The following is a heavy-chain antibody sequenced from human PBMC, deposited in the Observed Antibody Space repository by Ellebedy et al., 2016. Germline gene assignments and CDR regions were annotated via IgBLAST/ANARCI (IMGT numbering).Heavy chain of an antibody. CDR2: IYYSGST. J-gene: IGHJ4*02. Sequence: SETLSLTXTVSGGSISSGGYYWSWIRQHPGKGLEWIGYIYYSGSTYYNPSLKSRVTISVDTSKNQFSLKLSSVTAADTAVYYCARVKPGIYYFDYWGQGTLVTVSS. D-gene: IGHD3-3*01. CDR3: ARVKPGIYYFDY. V-gene: IGHV4-31*03. CDR1: GGSISSGGYY.